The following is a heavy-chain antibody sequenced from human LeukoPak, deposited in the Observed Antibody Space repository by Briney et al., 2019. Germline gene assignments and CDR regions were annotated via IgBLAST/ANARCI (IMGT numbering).Heavy chain of an antibody. V-gene: IGHV3-21*01. CDR3: ARDMAAAGQDY. Sequence: GGSLRLSCAASGFTFSSYAMSWVRQAPGKGLQWVSSISSSSSYIYYADSVKGRFTISRDNAKNSLYLQMNSLRAEDTAVYYCARDMAAAGQDYWGQGTLVTVSS. CDR2: ISSSSSYI. J-gene: IGHJ4*02. D-gene: IGHD6-13*01. CDR1: GFTFSSYA.